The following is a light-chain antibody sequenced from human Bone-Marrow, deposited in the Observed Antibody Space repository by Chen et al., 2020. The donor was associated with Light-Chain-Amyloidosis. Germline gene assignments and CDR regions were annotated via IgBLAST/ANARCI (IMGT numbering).Light chain of an antibody. CDR1: SPAVGGDNH. V-gene: IGLV2-14*01. Sequence: QSALTQPASVSGSPGQSITISCTGTSPAVGGDNHVSWYQQHPDKAPKLMIYEVTNRPSWVPDRFSGSKSDNTATLTISGLQTEDEADYFCSSYTITNTLVFGSGTRVTVL. J-gene: IGLJ1*01. CDR2: EVT. CDR3: SSYTITNTLV.